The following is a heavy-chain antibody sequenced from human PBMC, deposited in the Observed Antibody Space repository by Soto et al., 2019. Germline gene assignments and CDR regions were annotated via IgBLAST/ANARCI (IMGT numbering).Heavy chain of an antibody. Sequence: GGSLRLSCAASGFTFSDYSMSWVRQTPERGLEWVSTLTRGGTSYYADSVQGRFTVSRDNSKNTVSLQMHSLRAEDTALYYCTKRATTVPTPGNYFDSWGQGTLVTVSS. CDR2: LTRGGTS. J-gene: IGHJ4*02. V-gene: IGHV3-23*01. CDR3: TKRATTVPTPGNYFDS. D-gene: IGHD1-1*01. CDR1: GFTFSDYS.